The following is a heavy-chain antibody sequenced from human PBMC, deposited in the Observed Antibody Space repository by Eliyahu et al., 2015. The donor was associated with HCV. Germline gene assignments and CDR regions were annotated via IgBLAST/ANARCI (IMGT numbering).Heavy chain of an antibody. V-gene: IGHV3-21*01. D-gene: IGHD3-9*01. CDR3: ARDAYYDLLTGHWSSNYFDC. J-gene: IGHJ4*02. Sequence: EVQLVESGGGLVKPGGSLRLSCAASGFTFSSYSMNWVRQAPGKGLEWVSSISSSSSYIYYADSVKGRFTISRDNAKNSLYLQMNSLRAEDTAVYYCARDAYYDLLTGHWSSNYFDCWGQGTLVTVSS. CDR1: GFTFSSYS. CDR2: ISSSSSYI.